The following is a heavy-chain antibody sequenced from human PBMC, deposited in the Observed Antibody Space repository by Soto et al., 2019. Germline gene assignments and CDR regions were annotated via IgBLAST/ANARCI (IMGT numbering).Heavy chain of an antibody. CDR1: GYTFTSYW. V-gene: IGHV5-51*01. Sequence: GESLKISCKGSGYTFTSYWIGWVRQMPGEGLEWMGVIYPSDSDIRYSPSFQGKVTISADKSVTTAYLQWSSLKAADTAMYYCVRSGTSSGRFSDYWGQGTLVTVSS. CDR2: IYPSDSDI. CDR3: VRSGTSSGRFSDY. D-gene: IGHD2-15*01. J-gene: IGHJ4*02.